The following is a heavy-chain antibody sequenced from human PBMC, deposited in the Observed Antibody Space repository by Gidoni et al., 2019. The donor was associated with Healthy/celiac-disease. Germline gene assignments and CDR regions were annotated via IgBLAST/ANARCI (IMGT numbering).Heavy chain of an antibody. CDR1: GFTLRSYA. J-gene: IGHJ6*02. CDR2: ISYDGSNK. D-gene: IGHD2-2*01. Sequence: QVQLVESGGGVVKPGGSLRLHCAASGFTLRSYAMQWVRQAPGQGLEGVAVISYDGSNKYYADSVKGRFTIYRDNSKNTLYLQMTSLSAEDTAVYYCAIDYGIVVVPGHYYYYGMDVWGQGTTVTVSS. CDR3: AIDYGIVVVPGHYYYYGMDV. V-gene: IGHV3-30-3*01.